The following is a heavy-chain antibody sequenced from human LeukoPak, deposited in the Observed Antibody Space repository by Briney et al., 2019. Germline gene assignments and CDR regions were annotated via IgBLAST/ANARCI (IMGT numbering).Heavy chain of an antibody. CDR1: GGTFSSYA. D-gene: IGHD3-22*01. CDR3: ARGGYYYDSSGYRPWYFDL. Sequence: SVKVSCKASGGTFSSYAISWVRQAPGQGLEWMGRIIPIFGTANYAQKFQGRVTITTDESTSTAYMELSSLRSEDTAVYYCARGGYYYDSSGYRPWYFDLWGRGTLVTVSS. J-gene: IGHJ2*01. V-gene: IGHV1-69*05. CDR2: IIPIFGTA.